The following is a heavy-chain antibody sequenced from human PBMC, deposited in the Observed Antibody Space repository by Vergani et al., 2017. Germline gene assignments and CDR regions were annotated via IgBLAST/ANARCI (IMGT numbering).Heavy chain of an antibody. CDR1: GFTFSSYA. CDR2: ISYDGRNK. Sequence: QVQLVESGGGVVQPGRSLRHSCAASGFTFSSYAMQWVRQAPGKRLEWGAVISYDGRNKYYADSVKGRFTIARDNSKNTLYLQMNSLRAEDTAVYYCARDIVAGYICGSYRYDAFDIWGQGTMVTVSS. V-gene: IGHV3-30*04. J-gene: IGHJ3*02. CDR3: ARDIVAGYICGSYRYDAFDI. D-gene: IGHD3-16*02.